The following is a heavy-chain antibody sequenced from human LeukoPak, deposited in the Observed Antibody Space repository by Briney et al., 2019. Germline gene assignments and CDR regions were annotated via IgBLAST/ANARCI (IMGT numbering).Heavy chain of an antibody. Sequence: GGSLRLSCATSDFTVSSNYTSWVRQAPGKGLEWVSIIYSNGSTYYADSMKGRFTISRDNSKNTLYLQMNSLRAEDTAVYYCARFYSSGSFGAFDIWGQGTMVTVSS. J-gene: IGHJ3*02. CDR3: ARFYSSGSFGAFDI. CDR1: DFTVSSNY. V-gene: IGHV3-53*01. CDR2: IYSNGST. D-gene: IGHD6-19*01.